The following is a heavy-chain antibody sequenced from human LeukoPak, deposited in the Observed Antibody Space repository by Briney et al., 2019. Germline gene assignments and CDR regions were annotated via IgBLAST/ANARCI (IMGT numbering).Heavy chain of an antibody. CDR3: ARDPPLGSCSTISCPHLDY. CDR1: GFTFSRSN. CDR2: ISSSSSFI. V-gene: IGHV3-21*01. Sequence: PGGSLRLSCAASGFTFSRSNMNWVRQAPGKGLEWVSSISSSSSFIYYADSVKGRFTISRDNAKNSLYLQMNSLRAEDTAVYYCARDPPLGSCSTISCPHLDYWGQGTLVTVSS. D-gene: IGHD2-2*01. J-gene: IGHJ4*02.